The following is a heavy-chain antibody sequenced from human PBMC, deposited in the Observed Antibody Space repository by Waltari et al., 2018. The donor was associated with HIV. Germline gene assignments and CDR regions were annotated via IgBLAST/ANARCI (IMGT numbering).Heavy chain of an antibody. CDR1: GFIFNNLA. CDR3: AKDSAGATSYYYYVMDV. V-gene: IGHV3-30*04. CDR2: ISLDGTNK. J-gene: IGHJ6*02. D-gene: IGHD1-1*01. Sequence: QVQLVESGGGVVQPGRSLRLYCAASGFIFNNLAILWVRQAPGKGLEWVAVISLDGTNKYYADSVKGRFTVSRDKSKNTLFLQMNSLRAEDTALYYCAKDSAGATSYYYYVMDVWGQGTTVTVSS.